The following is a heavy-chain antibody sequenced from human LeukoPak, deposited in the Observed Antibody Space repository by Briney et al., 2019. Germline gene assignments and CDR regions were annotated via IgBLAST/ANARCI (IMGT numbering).Heavy chain of an antibody. CDR3: VRDGSYYDNSGYYYLY. D-gene: IGHD3-22*01. J-gene: IGHJ4*02. CDR2: VTPMFGTA. V-gene: IGHV1-69*13. Sequence: SVKVSCKASGGTFISYAISWVRQAPGQGLEWMGGVTPMFGTANYAQKFQGRVTITADESTSTAYMELSSLRSEDTAVYYCVRDGSYYDNSGYYYLYWGQGTLVTVSS. CDR1: GGTFISYA.